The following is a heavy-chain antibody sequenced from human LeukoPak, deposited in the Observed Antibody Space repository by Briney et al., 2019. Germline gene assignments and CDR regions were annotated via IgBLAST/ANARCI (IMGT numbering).Heavy chain of an antibody. CDR3: SRNYFYMDV. J-gene: IGHJ6*03. CDR2: IRSKAYGGTT. V-gene: IGHV3-49*03. Sequence: GGSLRLSCTASGFTFGDLAMSWFRQAPGKGLEWISFIRSKAYGGTTEYAASVKGRFTLSRDDSKSIAYLQLNSLKTEDTAVYYCSRNYFYMDVWGKGTTVTVSS. CDR1: GFTFGDLA.